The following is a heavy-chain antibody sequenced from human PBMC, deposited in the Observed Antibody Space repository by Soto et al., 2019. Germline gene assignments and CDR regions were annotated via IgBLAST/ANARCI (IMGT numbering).Heavy chain of an antibody. V-gene: IGHV3-21*01. CDR3: ASDRTSSLSSGTSFDY. J-gene: IGHJ4*02. D-gene: IGHD6-19*01. CDR1: GFTFSTYN. CDR2: ISSGSSYI. Sequence: GGSLRLSCAASGFTFSTYNMNWVRQAPGKGLEWVSSISSGSSYIYYADSVTGRFTVSRDNAKKSLFLQMNSLRAEDTAVYYCASDRTSSLSSGTSFDYRAQGTPVTVSS.